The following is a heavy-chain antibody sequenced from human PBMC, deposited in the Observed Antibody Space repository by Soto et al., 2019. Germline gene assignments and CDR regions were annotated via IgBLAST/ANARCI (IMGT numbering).Heavy chain of an antibody. CDR2: ISGSGGST. Sequence: GGSLRLSCAASGFTFSSYAMSWVRQAPGKGLEWVSAISGSGGSTYYAYSVQGRFTITRDNSKNTLYLQMNSLRAEDTAVYYCAKGITGAFGWDAFDIWGQGTMVTVSS. CDR3: AKGITGAFGWDAFDI. CDR1: GFTFSSYA. J-gene: IGHJ3*02. V-gene: IGHV3-23*01. D-gene: IGHD7-27*01.